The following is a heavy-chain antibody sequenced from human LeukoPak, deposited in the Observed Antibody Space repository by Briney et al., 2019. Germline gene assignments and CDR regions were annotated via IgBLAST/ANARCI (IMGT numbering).Heavy chain of an antibody. CDR2: IGTAGDT. CDR1: GFTFSIYD. CDR3: ARGPFAAAGTYRDYMDV. Sequence: GGSLRLSCAASGFTFSIYDIHWVRQATGKGLEWVSAIGTAGDTYYPGSVKGRFTISRQNAKNSFYLQMNSLRAGDTAVYYCARGPFAAAGTYRDYMDVWGKGTTVTVSS. D-gene: IGHD6-13*01. V-gene: IGHV3-13*01. J-gene: IGHJ6*03.